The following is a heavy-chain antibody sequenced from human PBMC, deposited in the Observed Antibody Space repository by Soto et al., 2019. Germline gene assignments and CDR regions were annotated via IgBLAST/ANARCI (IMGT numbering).Heavy chain of an antibody. CDR2: ICYDGSNK. CDR1: GFTFSSYG. CDR3: ARDCRLAAAGTCDYYYGMDV. J-gene: IGHJ6*02. Sequence: GGSLRLSCAASGFTFSSYGMHWVRQAPGKGLEWVSVICYDGSNKYYADSVKGRFTISRYNSKNTLYLQMNSLRAEDTAVYYCARDCRLAAAGTCDYYYGMDVWGQGTTVTVSS. D-gene: IGHD6-13*01. V-gene: IGHV3-33*01.